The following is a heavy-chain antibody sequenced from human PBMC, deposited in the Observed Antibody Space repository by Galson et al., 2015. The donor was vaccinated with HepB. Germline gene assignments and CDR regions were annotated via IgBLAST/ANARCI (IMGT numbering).Heavy chain of an antibody. V-gene: IGHV3-48*03. D-gene: IGHD4-17*01. CDR1: GFTFSSYE. CDR2: ISSSGSTI. CDR3: SGGYDDYGDYGPFWYYGMDV. Sequence: SLRLSCAASGFTFSSYEMNWVRQAPGKGLEWVSYISSSGSTIYYADSVKGRFTISRDNAKNSLYLQMNSLRAEDTAVYYCSGGYDDYGDYGPFWYYGMDVWGQGTTVTVSS. J-gene: IGHJ6*02.